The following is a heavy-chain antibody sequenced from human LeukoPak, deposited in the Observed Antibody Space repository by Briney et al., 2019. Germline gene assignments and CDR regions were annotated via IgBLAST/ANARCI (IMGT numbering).Heavy chain of an antibody. J-gene: IGHJ6*03. CDR2: IYTSGST. V-gene: IGHV4-61*02. CDR3: ARALTGDFWSGPYVYYYMDV. Sequence: SETLSLTCTVSGGSISSGSYYWSWIRQPAGKGLEWIGRIYTSGSTNYNPSLKSRVTISVDTSKNQFSLKLSSVTAADTAVYYCARALTGDFWSGPYVYYYMDVWGKGTTVTVSS. CDR1: GGSISSGSYY. D-gene: IGHD3-3*01.